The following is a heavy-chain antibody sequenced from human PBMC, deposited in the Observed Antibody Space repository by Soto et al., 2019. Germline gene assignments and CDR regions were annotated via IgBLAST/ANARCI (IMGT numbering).Heavy chain of an antibody. Sequence: EVQLLESGGGLVQPGGSLRLSCAVSGFTFSRFAMSWVRQAPGKGLEWVSVISSSGGTTYYADSVKGRFTISRDNSKNTLYLQMNSLRAKDTAVYYCARDYSYACDYWGQGTLVTVSS. CDR1: GFTFSRFA. CDR2: ISSSGGTT. V-gene: IGHV3-23*01. J-gene: IGHJ4*02. CDR3: ARDYSYACDY. D-gene: IGHD3-16*01.